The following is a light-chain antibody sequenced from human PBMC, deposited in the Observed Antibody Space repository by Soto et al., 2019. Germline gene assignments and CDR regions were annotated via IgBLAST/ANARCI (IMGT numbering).Light chain of an antibody. CDR2: GAS. Sequence: EIVLTQSPGTLSLSPGDRATLSCRASQSVGRDYLAWFQHKAGQAPRLLVHGASDRATGIPDRFSGSGSGTDFTPPISRLEPEDFAVYYCHQYATDPLTFGGGTKVEI. CDR1: QSVGRDY. V-gene: IGKV3-20*01. J-gene: IGKJ4*01. CDR3: HQYATDPLT.